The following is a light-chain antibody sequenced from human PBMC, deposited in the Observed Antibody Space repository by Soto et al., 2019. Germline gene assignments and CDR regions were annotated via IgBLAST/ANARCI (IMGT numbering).Light chain of an antibody. CDR2: DAS. Sequence: EIVLTQSPATLSLSPGERATLSCRASQSVSSYLAWYQQKPGQAPRLLIYDASNRATGIPARFSGSGSGTDFTLTISSLETEDFAVYYCQQRSNWPPIFGTGTKVDSK. CDR3: QQRSNWPPI. CDR1: QSVSSY. J-gene: IGKJ3*01. V-gene: IGKV3-11*01.